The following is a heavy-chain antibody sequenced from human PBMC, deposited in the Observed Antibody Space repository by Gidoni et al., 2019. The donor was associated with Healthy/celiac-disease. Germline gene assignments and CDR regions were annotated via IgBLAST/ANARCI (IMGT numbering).Heavy chain of an antibody. CDR3: ARGVWLRSLLVTYYFDY. V-gene: IGHV4-34*01. D-gene: IGHD5-12*01. Sequence: WIGEINHSGRPNYNPSLKSRVTISVETSKNQFSLKLSSVTASDTAVYYCARGVWLRSLLVTYYFDYWGQGTLVTVSS. J-gene: IGHJ4*02. CDR2: INHSGRP.